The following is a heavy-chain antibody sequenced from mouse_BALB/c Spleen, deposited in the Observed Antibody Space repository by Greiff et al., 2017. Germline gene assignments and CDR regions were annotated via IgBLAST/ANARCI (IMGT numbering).Heavy chain of an antibody. V-gene: IGHV1-69*02. Sequence: VQLQQPGAELVRPGASVKLSCKASGYTFTSYWINWVKQRPGQGLEWIGNIYPSDSYTNYNQKFKDKATLTVDKSSSTAYMQLSSPTSEDSAVYYCTRGRGWSPMDYWGQGTSVTVSS. CDR1: GYTFTSYW. J-gene: IGHJ4*01. D-gene: IGHD2-3*01. CDR2: IYPSDSYT. CDR3: TRGRGWSPMDY.